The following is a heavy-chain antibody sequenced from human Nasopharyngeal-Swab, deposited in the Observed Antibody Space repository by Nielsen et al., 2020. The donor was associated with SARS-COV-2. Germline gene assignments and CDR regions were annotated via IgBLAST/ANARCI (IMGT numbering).Heavy chain of an antibody. CDR2: ISGSGGST. J-gene: IGHJ4*02. D-gene: IGHD2-21*02. CDR3: AKDLAYCGGDCYSGFDY. V-gene: IGHV3-23*01. Sequence: GGSLRLSCAASGFTFSSYAMSWVRQAPGKGLAWVSAISGSGGSTYYADSVKGRFTISRDNSKNTLYLQMNSLRAEDTAVYYCAKDLAYCGGDCYSGFDYWGQGTLVTVSS. CDR1: GFTFSSYA.